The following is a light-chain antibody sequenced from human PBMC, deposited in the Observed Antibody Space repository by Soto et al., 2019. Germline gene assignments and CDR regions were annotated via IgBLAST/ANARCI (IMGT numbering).Light chain of an antibody. CDR3: QQYNSYSRT. J-gene: IGKJ1*01. CDR2: KAS. Sequence: DTQMTQSPSPLPESVGDRFTITCRASQGFSSWLAWYQQKPGKAPRPLFYKASSLESGAPSRFSGSGSGTEFTLTISSLQPDDFATYYCQQYNSYSRTFGQGTKVEIK. V-gene: IGKV1-5*03. CDR1: QGFSSW.